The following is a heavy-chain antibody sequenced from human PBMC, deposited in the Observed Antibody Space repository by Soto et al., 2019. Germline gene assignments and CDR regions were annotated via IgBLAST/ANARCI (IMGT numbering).Heavy chain of an antibody. V-gene: IGHV4-59*08. Sequence: QVQLQESGPGLVKPSETLSLTCTVSGGSISGYYWSWIRQPPGKGLQWIGYIYSSGSTNYNPSLKSRVTISVDTSKYQFSLNLSSVTAADTAVYYCARQRRDFDYWGQGSLVTVSS. CDR1: GGSISGYY. CDR3: ARQRRDFDY. J-gene: IGHJ4*02. CDR2: IYSSGST.